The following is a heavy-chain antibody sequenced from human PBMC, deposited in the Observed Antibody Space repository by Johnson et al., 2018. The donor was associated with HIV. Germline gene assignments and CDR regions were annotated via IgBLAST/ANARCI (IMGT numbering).Heavy chain of an antibody. J-gene: IGHJ3*02. V-gene: IGHV3-30-3*02. Sequence: QVQLVESGGGVVQPGRSLRLSCAASGFTFSNYAVHWVRQAPGKGLEWVALISYDGSIKYFADSVKGRFTISRDNSKNTLHLQMNSLRPEDTAVYYCAKNSVKGWVLRGDAFDMWGQGKRVTVSS. CDR2: ISYDGSIK. D-gene: IGHD1-1*01. CDR3: AKNSVKGWVLRGDAFDM. CDR1: GFTFSNYA.